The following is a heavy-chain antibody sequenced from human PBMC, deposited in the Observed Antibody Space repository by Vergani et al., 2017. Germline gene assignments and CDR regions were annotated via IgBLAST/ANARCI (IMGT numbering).Heavy chain of an antibody. V-gene: IGHV3-48*01. D-gene: IGHD5-24*01. Sequence: EVQLVESGGGLVQPGGSLRLSCAASGFTFSSYWMHWVRQAPGKGLEWVSYISNSGNTIEYADSVKGRFSISRDNAKSSLFLQMDSLRAEDTAVHYCARDHRDYNNYPGTFDIWGQGSMVTVSS. CDR3: ARDHRDYNNYPGTFDI. CDR2: ISNSGNTI. J-gene: IGHJ3*02. CDR1: GFTFSSYW.